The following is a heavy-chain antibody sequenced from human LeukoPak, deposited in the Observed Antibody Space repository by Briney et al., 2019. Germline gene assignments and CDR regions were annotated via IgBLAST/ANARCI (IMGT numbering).Heavy chain of an antibody. Sequence: GGSLRLSCAASGFTFDAYAMHWVRQAPVKGLEWVSGISWNSDSTGYADSVKGRFTISRDNAKNSLYLQMHSLRLEDTALYYCAKPKTTSSGWYFFDNWGQGTLVTVSS. D-gene: IGHD6-19*01. CDR3: AKPKTTSSGWYFFDN. J-gene: IGHJ4*02. CDR1: GFTFDAYA. CDR2: ISWNSDST. V-gene: IGHV3-9*01.